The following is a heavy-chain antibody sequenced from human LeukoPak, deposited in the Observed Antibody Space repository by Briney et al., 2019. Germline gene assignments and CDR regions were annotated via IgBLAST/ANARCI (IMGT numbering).Heavy chain of an antibody. V-gene: IGHV3-23*01. CDR2: ISGSGGST. D-gene: IGHD6-19*01. J-gene: IGHJ4*02. Sequence: GGSLRLSCAASGFIFSSHGMNWVRQAPGKGLEWVSAISGSGGSTYYADSVKGRFTISRDNSKNTLYLQMNSLRAEDTAVYYCAKDSSGNFDYWGQGTLVTVSS. CDR3: AKDSSGNFDY. CDR1: GFIFSSHG.